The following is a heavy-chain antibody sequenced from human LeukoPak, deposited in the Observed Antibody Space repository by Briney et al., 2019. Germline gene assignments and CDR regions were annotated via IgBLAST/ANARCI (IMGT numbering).Heavy chain of an antibody. CDR3: AREWQRYDILTGGFDY. Sequence: GGSLRLSCAASGFTFSSYAMNWVRQAPGKGLEWVSVISGSGGSTYYADSVKGRFTISRDNSKNTLYLQMNSLRAEDTAVYYCAREWQRYDILTGGFDYWGQGTLVTVSS. CDR1: GFTFSSYA. CDR2: ISGSGGST. J-gene: IGHJ4*02. V-gene: IGHV3-23*01. D-gene: IGHD3-9*01.